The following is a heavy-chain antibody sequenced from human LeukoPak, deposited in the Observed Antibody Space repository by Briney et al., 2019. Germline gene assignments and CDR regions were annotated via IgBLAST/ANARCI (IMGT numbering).Heavy chain of an antibody. Sequence: SETLSLTCAVYGGSLCGYNWSWIRHPPGKGVECIGEINHSGSTNYNPSLKSRVTISVDTSKNQFSLTLSSVTAADTAVYYCARGPWYDYVWGSYRPPPFDYWGQGTLVTVSS. CDR3: ARGPWYDYVWGSYRPPPFDY. CDR1: GGSLCGYN. V-gene: IGHV4-34*01. J-gene: IGHJ4*02. D-gene: IGHD3-16*02. CDR2: INHSGST.